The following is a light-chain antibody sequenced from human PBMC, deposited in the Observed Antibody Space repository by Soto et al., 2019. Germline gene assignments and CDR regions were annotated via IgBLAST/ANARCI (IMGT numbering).Light chain of an antibody. CDR2: KAS. Sequence: DIQMTQSPSTLSAFVGDRVSITCRASQSISSWLAWYQQKPGRAPKLLIYKASNLESGVPSRFSGSGSGTEFTLTISSLQPDDFATYYCQQYSSYWTFGQGTKVEIK. V-gene: IGKV1-5*03. J-gene: IGKJ1*01. CDR1: QSISSW. CDR3: QQYSSYWT.